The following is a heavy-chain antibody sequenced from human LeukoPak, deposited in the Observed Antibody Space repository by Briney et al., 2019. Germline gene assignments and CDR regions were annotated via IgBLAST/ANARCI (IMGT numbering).Heavy chain of an antibody. CDR2: IKQDGSER. CDR3: AREVYCSSTSCYTGYFQH. J-gene: IGHJ1*01. CDR1: GFTFSSYW. Sequence: GGSLRLSCAASGFTFSSYWMSWVRQAPGKGLEWVANIKQDGSERYYVDSVKGRFTISRDNAKNSLYLQMNSLRAEDTAVYYCAREVYCSSTSCYTGYFQHWGQGTLVTVSS. D-gene: IGHD2-2*02. V-gene: IGHV3-7*01.